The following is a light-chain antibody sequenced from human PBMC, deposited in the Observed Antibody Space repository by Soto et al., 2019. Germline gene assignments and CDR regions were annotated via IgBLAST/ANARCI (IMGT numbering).Light chain of an antibody. CDR3: QQYGGSPRT. CDR2: GAS. Sequence: EVVLTQSPGTLFLSPGERATLSCRASQSISSSQLAWYQQKSGQAPRLLIYGASSRATGIPDRFSGSGSGTAFTLPISRLEPEDFAVYYCQQYGGSPRTFGQGTQVEIK. CDR1: QSISSSQ. J-gene: IGKJ1*01. V-gene: IGKV3-20*01.